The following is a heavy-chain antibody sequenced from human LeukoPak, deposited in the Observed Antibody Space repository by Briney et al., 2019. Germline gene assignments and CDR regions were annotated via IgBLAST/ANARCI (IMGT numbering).Heavy chain of an antibody. Sequence: LSLTCAVYGGSFSGYYWNWIRQPPGKGLEWLSYITNSGSTTFYRDSVKGRFTISRDNTKNSLYLQMNSLRAEDTGVYYCAREKLYGDPEWTVDYWGQGTLVTVSS. V-gene: IGHV3-11*01. D-gene: IGHD2-21*02. CDR2: ITNSGSTT. CDR1: GGSFSGYY. J-gene: IGHJ4*02. CDR3: AREKLYGDPEWTVDY.